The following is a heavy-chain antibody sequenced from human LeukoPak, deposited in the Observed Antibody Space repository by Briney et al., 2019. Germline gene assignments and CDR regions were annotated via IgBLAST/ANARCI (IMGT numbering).Heavy chain of an antibody. CDR1: GFTFSSYA. D-gene: IGHD4-17*01. V-gene: IGHV3-23*01. CDR2: ISGSGGST. CDR3: AKDIRSYGDYSGY. J-gene: IGHJ4*02. Sequence: GGSLRLSCAASGFTFSSYAMSWVRQAPGKGLEWVPAISGSGGSTYYADSVKGRFTISRDNSKNTLYLQMNSLRAEDTAVYYCAKDIRSYGDYSGYWGQGTLVTVSS.